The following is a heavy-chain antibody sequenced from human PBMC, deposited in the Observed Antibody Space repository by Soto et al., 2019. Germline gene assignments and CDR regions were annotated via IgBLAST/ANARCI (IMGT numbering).Heavy chain of an antibody. CDR1: GYTFTGYY. CDR3: AREVYDFSSGYYEDYYYSGIDV. CDR2: INPNSGGT. J-gene: IGHJ6*02. D-gene: IGHD3-3*01. V-gene: IGHV1-2*02. Sequence: ASVKVSCKASGYTFTGYYMHWVRQAPGQGLEWMGWINPNSGGTNYAQKFQGRVTMTRDTSISTAYMELSRLRSDDTAVYYCAREVYDFSSGYYEDYYYSGIDVWGQGTTVTAYS.